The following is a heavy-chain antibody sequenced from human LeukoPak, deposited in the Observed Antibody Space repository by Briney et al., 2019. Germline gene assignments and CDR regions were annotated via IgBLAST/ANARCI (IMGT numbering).Heavy chain of an antibody. CDR3: AKGYYELLDAFDI. CDR1: GYTFTDYY. V-gene: IGHV1-46*01. D-gene: IGHD3-22*01. CDR2: INPSGGST. J-gene: IGHJ3*02. Sequence: ASVKVSCKASGYTFTDYYMHWVRQAPGQGLEWMGIINPSGGSTNYAQKFQGRVTMTRDTSTSTAYMELSSLRSEDTAVYYCAKGYYELLDAFDIWGQGTMVTVSS.